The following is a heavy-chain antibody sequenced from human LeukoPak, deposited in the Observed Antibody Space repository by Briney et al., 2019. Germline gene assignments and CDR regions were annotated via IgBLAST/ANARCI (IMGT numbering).Heavy chain of an antibody. CDR2: IAGSDGFT. D-gene: IGHD1-14*01. CDR1: GFIFNNYG. CDR3: AKVRNLIYYYGMDV. V-gene: IGHV3-23*01. J-gene: IGHJ6*02. Sequence: GGSLRLSCAASGFIFNNYGMHWVRQAPGKGLEWVSVIAGSDGFTQYADSVKGRFTISRDNSKNTVYLQMNSLRAEDTAIYYCAKVRNLIYYYGMDVWGQGTTVTVSS.